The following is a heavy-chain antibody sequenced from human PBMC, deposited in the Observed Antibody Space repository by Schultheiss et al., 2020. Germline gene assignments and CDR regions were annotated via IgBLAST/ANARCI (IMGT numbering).Heavy chain of an antibody. V-gene: IGHV3-15*01. D-gene: IGHD2-15*01. CDR1: GFTFCNAW. J-gene: IGHJ5*02. CDR2: IKSKTDGGTT. Sequence: GGSLRLSCAASGFTFCNAWMSWVRQAPGKGLEWVGRIKSKTDGGTTDYAAPVKGRFTISRDDSKNTLYLQMNSLRAEDTAVYYCARANCSGGSCKGWDWFDPWGPGTLVTVAS. CDR3: ARANCSGGSCKGWDWFDP.